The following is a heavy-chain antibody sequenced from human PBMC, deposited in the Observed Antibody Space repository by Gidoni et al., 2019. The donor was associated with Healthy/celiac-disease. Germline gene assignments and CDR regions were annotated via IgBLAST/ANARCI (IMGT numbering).Heavy chain of an antibody. CDR3: ANFPYDFWSGYSAY. CDR2: ISGSGGST. V-gene: IGHV3-23*01. Sequence: EVQLLESGGGLVQPGGSLRLSCAASGFTFSSYAMSWVRQAPGKGLEWVSAISGSGGSTYYADSVKGRFTISRDNSKNTLYLQMNSLRAEDTAVYYCANFPYDFWSGYSAYWGQGTLVTVSS. CDR1: GFTFSSYA. D-gene: IGHD3-3*01. J-gene: IGHJ4*02.